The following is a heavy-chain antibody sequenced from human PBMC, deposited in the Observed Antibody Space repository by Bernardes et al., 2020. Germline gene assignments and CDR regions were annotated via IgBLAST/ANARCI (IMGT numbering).Heavy chain of an antibody. J-gene: IGHJ6*02. CDR2: INQNGREM. D-gene: IGHD5-12*01. CDR1: QITFRDYW. V-gene: IGHV3-7*02. Sequence: GGSLRLSCVDSQITFRDYWMNWLRLAPGRGPEWVANINQNGREMYYVESVKGRFTISRDNARKSLYLQMTSLRTEDTAVYHCGRAVGLPLHRPDYYGMDDWGPGTTVTVSS. CDR3: GRAVGLPLHRPDYYGMDD.